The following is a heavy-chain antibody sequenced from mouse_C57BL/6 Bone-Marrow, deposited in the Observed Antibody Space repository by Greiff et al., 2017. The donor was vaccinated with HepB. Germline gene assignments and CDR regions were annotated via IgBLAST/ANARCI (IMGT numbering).Heavy chain of an antibody. CDR3: ARHRDGNYGGPGAMDY. D-gene: IGHD2-1*01. CDR1: GFTFSSYG. V-gene: IGHV5-6*01. Sequence: EVQLVESGGDLVKPGGSLKLSCAASGFTFSSYGMSWVRQTPDKRLEWVATISSGGSYTYYPDSVKGRFTISRDNAKNTLYLQMSSLKSEDTAMYYCARHRDGNYGGPGAMDYWGQGTSVTVSS. CDR2: ISSGGSYT. J-gene: IGHJ4*01.